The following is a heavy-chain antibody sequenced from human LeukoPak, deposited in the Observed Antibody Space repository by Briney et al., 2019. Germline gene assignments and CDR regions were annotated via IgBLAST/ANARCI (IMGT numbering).Heavy chain of an antibody. V-gene: IGHV4-61*02. J-gene: IGHJ4*02. CDR3: ARSVEMATTIDY. D-gene: IGHD5-24*01. Sequence: SQTLSLTCTVSGGSISSGSYYWSWIRQPAGQGLEYIGRMYTSGSTNYNPSLKSRVTISVDTSKNQFSLKLSSVTAADTAVYYCARSVEMATTIDYWGQGTLVTVSS. CDR2: MYTSGST. CDR1: GGSISSGSYY.